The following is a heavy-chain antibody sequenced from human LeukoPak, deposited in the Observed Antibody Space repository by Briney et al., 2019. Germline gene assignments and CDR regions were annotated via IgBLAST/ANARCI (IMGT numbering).Heavy chain of an antibody. CDR2: IYHSGST. V-gene: IGHV4-38-2*02. CDR3: AKGAGGFSYYNWFDP. CDR1: GYAISSGYF. Sequence: SETLSLTCSVSGYAISSGYFWGWIRQPPGKGLEWIGTIYHSGSTYYNPSLKSRVTISVDTSKNQFSLKLASVTAADTAIYYCAKGAGGFSYYNWFDPWGQGTLVTVSS. J-gene: IGHJ5*02. D-gene: IGHD5-18*01.